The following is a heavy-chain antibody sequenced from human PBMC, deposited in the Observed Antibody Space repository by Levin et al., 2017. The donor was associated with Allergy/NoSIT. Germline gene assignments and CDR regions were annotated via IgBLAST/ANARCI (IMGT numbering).Heavy chain of an antibody. V-gene: IGHV3-72*01. CDR2: IKHKAESYTT. J-gene: IGHJ4*02. Sequence: GGSLRLSCTASGFIFSDHYMDWVRQAPGKGLEWVGRIKHKAESYTTEYAASVRARFTISRDDLNSLYLQMNSLRTEDTAVYYCARALPMDPYDYWGQGTLVTVSS. D-gene: IGHD2-2*03. CDR1: GFIFSDHY. CDR3: ARALPMDPYDY.